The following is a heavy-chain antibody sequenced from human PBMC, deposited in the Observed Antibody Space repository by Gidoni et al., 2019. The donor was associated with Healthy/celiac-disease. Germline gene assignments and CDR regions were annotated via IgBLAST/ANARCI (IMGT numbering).Heavy chain of an antibody. V-gene: IGHV3-30*18. CDR1: GFTFSSYG. J-gene: IGHJ4*02. CDR2: ISYDGSNK. Sequence: QVQLVESGGGVVQPGRSLRLSCAASGFTFSSYGMHWVRQAPGKGLEWVAVISYDGSNKYYADSVKGRFTISRDNSKNTLYLQMNSLRAEDTAVYYCAKDGAQTSYYDFWSGYEYYFDYWGQGTLVTVCS. D-gene: IGHD3-3*01. CDR3: AKDGAQTSYYDFWSGYEYYFDY.